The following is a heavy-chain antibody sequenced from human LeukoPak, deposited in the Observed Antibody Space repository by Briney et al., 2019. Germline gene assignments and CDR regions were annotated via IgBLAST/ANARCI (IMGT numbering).Heavy chain of an antibody. V-gene: IGHV3-74*01. CDR1: GFTFSSYW. J-gene: IGHJ5*02. Sequence: LGGSLRLSCAASGFTFSSYWMHWVRQAPGKGLVWVSRINGDGSRTSYADSVKGRFTISRDNAKNTLNLQMNSLRAEDTAVYYCARDLGQYYDTSDNWFDPWGQGTLVTVSS. CDR3: ARDLGQYYDTSDNWFDP. D-gene: IGHD3-22*01. CDR2: INGDGSRT.